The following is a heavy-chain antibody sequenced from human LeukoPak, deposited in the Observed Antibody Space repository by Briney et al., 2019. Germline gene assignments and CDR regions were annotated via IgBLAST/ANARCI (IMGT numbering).Heavy chain of an antibody. V-gene: IGHV5-51*01. CDR3: ARNGNYLDAFNI. D-gene: IGHD1-7*01. J-gene: IGHJ3*02. Sequence: GESLKISFKASGYPSTTYWIGWVRQMPGRGLEWMGIIYRGDSDTRYSPSFQGQVTISVDKSISTAYLQWSSLKASDTAIYYCARNGNYLDAFNIWGQGTMVTVSS. CDR2: IYRGDSDT. CDR1: GYPSTTYW.